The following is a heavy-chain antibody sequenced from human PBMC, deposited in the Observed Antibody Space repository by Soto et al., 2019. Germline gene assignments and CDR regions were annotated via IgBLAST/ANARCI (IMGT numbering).Heavy chain of an antibody. J-gene: IGHJ5*02. Sequence: ASVKVSCKASGYTFTSYGISWVRQAPGQGLEWMGWISAYNGNTNYAQKLQGRVTMTTDTSTSTAYMELRSLRSDDTAVYYCARPKFWAPQERQIDDFWSVQGNWFDPWGQGTLVTVSS. CDR1: GYTFTSYG. CDR3: ARPKFWAPQERQIDDFWSVQGNWFDP. CDR2: ISAYNGNT. V-gene: IGHV1-18*01. D-gene: IGHD3-3*01.